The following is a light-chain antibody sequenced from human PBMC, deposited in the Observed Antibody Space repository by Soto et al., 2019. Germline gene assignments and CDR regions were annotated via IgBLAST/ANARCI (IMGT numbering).Light chain of an antibody. V-gene: IGLV1-40*01. J-gene: IGLJ1*01. Sequence: QSALTQPPSVSGAPGQRVTISCTGSSSNIGAGYDVHWYQQLPGTAPKLPIYGNSNRPSGVPDRFSGSKSGTSASLAITGLQAEDEADYYCQSYDSSLSAVFGTGTKVTVL. CDR1: SSNIGAGYD. CDR3: QSYDSSLSAV. CDR2: GNS.